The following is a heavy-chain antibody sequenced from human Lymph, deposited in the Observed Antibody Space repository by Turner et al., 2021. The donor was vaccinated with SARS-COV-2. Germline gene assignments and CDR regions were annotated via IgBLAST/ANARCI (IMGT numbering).Heavy chain of an antibody. J-gene: IGHJ4*02. V-gene: IGHV4-59*01. CDR1: GGPISSYY. CDR3: ARGFDY. Sequence: QVQLLESVPGLVKPSETLSLTCTVSGGPISSYYWSRIRQPTGKGLEWIGYISYSGSTNDNPTLESQVTISVDTSKNQFSLELTSVTAADTAVYYCARGFDYWGQGTLVTVSP. CDR2: ISYSGST.